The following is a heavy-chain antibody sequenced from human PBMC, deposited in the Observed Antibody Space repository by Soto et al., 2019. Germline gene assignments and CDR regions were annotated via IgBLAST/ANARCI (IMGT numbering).Heavy chain of an antibody. CDR2: IYYSGST. Sequence: ASETLSLTCTVSGGSVSIGDYYLSWIRQPPGKGLEWIGYIYYSGSTYYNPSLKSRVTISVDTSKNQFSLKLSSVTAADTAVYYCARASDCISTSCSYNWFDPWGQGTLVTSPQ. J-gene: IGHJ5*02. CDR1: GGSVSIGDYY. CDR3: ARASDCISTSCSYNWFDP. D-gene: IGHD2-2*01. V-gene: IGHV4-30-4*01.